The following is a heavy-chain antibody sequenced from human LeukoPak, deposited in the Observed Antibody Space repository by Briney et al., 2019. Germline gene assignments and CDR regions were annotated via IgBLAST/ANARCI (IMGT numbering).Heavy chain of an antibody. CDR1: GGSFSTSY. CDR2: INRGGDI. Sequence: SETLSLTCAVYGGSFSTSYRSWIRQLPGKGLEWIGEINRGGDINYNPSLKSRVTISIDTSKNQFSLKLNFVTAADTAVYYCARGRALGSYYEDWGQGTLVTVSS. J-gene: IGHJ4*02. V-gene: IGHV4-34*01. D-gene: IGHD3-10*01. CDR3: ARGRALGSYYED.